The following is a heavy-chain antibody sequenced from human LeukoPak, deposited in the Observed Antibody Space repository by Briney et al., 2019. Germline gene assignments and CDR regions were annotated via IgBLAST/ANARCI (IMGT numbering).Heavy chain of an antibody. V-gene: IGHV4-61*01. D-gene: IGHD2-2*01. CDR3: ARDRIIVAAANRYYYYGMDV. J-gene: IGHJ6*04. CDR1: GGSVSSGNHY. CDR2: VYYSGST. Sequence: SEILSLTCTVSGGSVSSGNHYWSWIRQPPGKGLEWIGYVYYSGSTEYNPSLKSRVTISADTSKNQFSLKLRSVTAADTAVYYCARDRIIVAAANRYYYYGMDVWGKGTTVTVSS.